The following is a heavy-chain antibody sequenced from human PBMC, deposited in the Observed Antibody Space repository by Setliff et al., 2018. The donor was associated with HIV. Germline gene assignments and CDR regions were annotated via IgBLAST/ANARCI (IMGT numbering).Heavy chain of an antibody. Sequence: PSETLSLTCTVSGGSISSHYWSWTRQPPGKGLEWIGYIYYSGSTNYNPPLKSRVTMSVDTSKNQFSLRLSSVTAADTAIYYCARVPTSSWYVTTQRTKEYFHHWGQGTLVTVSS. CDR2: IYYSGST. D-gene: IGHD6-13*01. CDR1: GGSISSHY. J-gene: IGHJ1*01. V-gene: IGHV4-59*11. CDR3: ARVPTSSWYVTTQRTKEYFHH.